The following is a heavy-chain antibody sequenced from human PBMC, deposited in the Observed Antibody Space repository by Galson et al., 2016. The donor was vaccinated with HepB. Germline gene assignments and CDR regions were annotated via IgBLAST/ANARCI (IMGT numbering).Heavy chain of an antibody. V-gene: IGHV1-46*01. J-gene: IGHJ4*02. CDR2: INPNGGST. CDR1: GYSFTTYY. Sequence: SVKVSCKASGYSFTTYYMCWVRQAPGQGLEWMGKINPNGGSTTYAQNFQGRVTMTRDPSTSTVFMELSSLRSEDTAIYYRARAYKYSSGWSRPMPLDNWGQGTLVTVSS. D-gene: IGHD6-19*01. CDR3: ARAYKYSSGWSRPMPLDN.